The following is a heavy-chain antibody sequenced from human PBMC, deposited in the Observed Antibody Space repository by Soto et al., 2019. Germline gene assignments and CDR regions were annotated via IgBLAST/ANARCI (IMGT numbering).Heavy chain of an antibody. Sequence: SVKVSCKASGGTFSSYAISWVRQAPGQGLEWMGGIIPIFGTANYAQKFQGRVTITADESTSTAYMELSSLRSEDTAVYYCARSGYHIAPFDCWGQGTLVTVYS. CDR2: IIPIFGTA. V-gene: IGHV1-69*13. CDR1: GGTFSSYA. D-gene: IGHD3-22*01. CDR3: ARSGYHIAPFDC. J-gene: IGHJ4*02.